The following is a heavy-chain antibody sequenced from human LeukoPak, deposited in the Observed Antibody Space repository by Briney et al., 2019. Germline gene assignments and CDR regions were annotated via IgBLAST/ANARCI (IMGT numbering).Heavy chain of an antibody. Sequence: SETLSLTCSVSGYSISSGYYWGWIRQPPGKGLEWIGVVYRTGNAYYNPSLKSRVTISIDTSKNQFSLKLSSVTAADTAVYYCARAGTTGYAFDIWGQGTMVTVSS. J-gene: IGHJ3*02. CDR1: GYSISSGYY. D-gene: IGHD1-1*01. V-gene: IGHV4-38-2*02. CDR2: VYRTGNA. CDR3: ARAGTTGYAFDI.